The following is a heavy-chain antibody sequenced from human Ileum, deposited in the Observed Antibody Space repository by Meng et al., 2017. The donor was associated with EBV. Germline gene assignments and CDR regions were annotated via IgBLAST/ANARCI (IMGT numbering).Heavy chain of an antibody. CDR2: ITASGGTS. V-gene: IGHV3-23*01. CDR3: SNLPYTY. D-gene: IGHD2-2*01. Sequence: EVHLLGSGGGLVQPWGSLSLSCAASGFNFNIYAINWVRQAPGRGLEWVSGITASGGTSYYADSVKGRFSISRDNSANTVYLQMNSLRAEDTAVYFCSNLPYTYWGQGTLVTVSS. J-gene: IGHJ4*02. CDR1: GFNFNIYA.